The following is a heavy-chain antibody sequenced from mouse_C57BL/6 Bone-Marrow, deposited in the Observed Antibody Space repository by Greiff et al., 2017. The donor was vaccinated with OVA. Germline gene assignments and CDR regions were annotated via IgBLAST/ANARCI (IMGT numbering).Heavy chain of an antibody. D-gene: IGHD2-1*01. CDR3: ARGDYDGNYDY. CDR1: GYTFTSYD. Sequence: VKLVESGPELVKPGASVKLSCKASGYTFTSYDINWVKQRPGQGLEWIGWIYPRDGSTKYNEKFKGKATLTVDTSSSTAYMELHSLTSEDSAVYVCARGDYDGNYDYWGQGTTLTVSS. CDR2: IYPRDGST. V-gene: IGHV1-85*01. J-gene: IGHJ2*01.